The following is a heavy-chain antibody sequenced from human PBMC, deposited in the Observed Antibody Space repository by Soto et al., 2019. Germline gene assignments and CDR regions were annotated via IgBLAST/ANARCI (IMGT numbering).Heavy chain of an antibody. J-gene: IGHJ5*02. CDR2: IWYYGSNK. CDR3: ARDCYYGSGSYYTGNWFDP. Sequence: PGGSLRLSCAASGFTFSSYAMSWVRQAPGKGLEWVAVIWYYGSNKYYADSVKGRFTISRDNSKNTLYLQMNSLRAEDTAVYYCARDCYYGSGSYYTGNWFDPWGQGTLVNVSS. V-gene: IGHV3-33*08. CDR1: GFTFSSYA. D-gene: IGHD3-10*01.